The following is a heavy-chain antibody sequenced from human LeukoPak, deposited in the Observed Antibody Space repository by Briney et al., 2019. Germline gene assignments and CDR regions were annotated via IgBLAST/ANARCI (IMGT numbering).Heavy chain of an antibody. V-gene: IGHV3-49*03. J-gene: IGHJ4*02. Sequence: GGSLRLSCTASGFTFGDYAMSWFRQAPGKGLEWVGFIRSKAYGGTTEYAASVKGRFTISRDDSKSIAYLQMNSLKTEDTAVYYCTRDRVGGSSWYVGAFDYWGQGTLVTVSS. CDR3: TRDRVGGSSWYVGAFDY. D-gene: IGHD6-13*01. CDR1: GFTFGDYA. CDR2: IRSKAYGGTT.